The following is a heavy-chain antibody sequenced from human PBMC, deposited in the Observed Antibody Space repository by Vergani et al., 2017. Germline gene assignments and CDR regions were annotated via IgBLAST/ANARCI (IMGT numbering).Heavy chain of an antibody. CDR1: GFTFSTYE. CDR3: ARVGWRQLWAXFEY. J-gene: IGHJ4*02. D-gene: IGHD5-18*01. Sequence: EVQLVESGGGLVQPGRSLRLSCAASGFTFSTYEMNWVRQAPGKGLEWVSYISSSGSTIYYADSVKGRFTISRDNARNSLYLQMNSLRAEDTAVYFCARVGWRQLWAXFEYWGQGTLVTVSS. V-gene: IGHV3-48*03. CDR2: ISSSGSTI.